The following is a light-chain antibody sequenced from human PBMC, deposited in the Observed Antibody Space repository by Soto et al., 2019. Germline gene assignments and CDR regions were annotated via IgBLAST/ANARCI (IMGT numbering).Light chain of an antibody. Sequence: ERVLAQSPATLSLTRGERATLSWGVSQSVNNNYLAWYQQKPGLAPRLLIYDASRRATGVPDRFSGSGSGTAFTLTISRLEPEDFAVYYCQQYGSSPYTFGQGTKVDIK. V-gene: IGKV3D-20*01. CDR2: DAS. CDR1: QSVNNNY. J-gene: IGKJ2*01. CDR3: QQYGSSPYT.